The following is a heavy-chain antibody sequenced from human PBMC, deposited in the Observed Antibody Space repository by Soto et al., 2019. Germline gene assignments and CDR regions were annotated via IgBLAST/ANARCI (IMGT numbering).Heavy chain of an antibody. CDR3: AKGQIAPIYVPANDFWRLARCYYVDV. Sequence: QVQLQQGGAGLLKPSDTLSLTCGVYGGSFSGYYWNWIRQPPGKGLEWIGEIDHSGSSNFNPFLKSRVTISVETSTHQFSLKRNSRTVADTAVYFCAKGQIAPIYVPANDFWRLARCYYVDVWGKRTPVTVSS. CDR2: IDHSGSS. V-gene: IGHV4-34*01. CDR1: GGSFSGYY. J-gene: IGHJ6*03. D-gene: IGHD3-3*01.